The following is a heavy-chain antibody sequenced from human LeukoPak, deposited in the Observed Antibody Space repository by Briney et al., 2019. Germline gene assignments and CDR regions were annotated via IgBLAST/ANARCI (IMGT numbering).Heavy chain of an antibody. CDR3: ARSYSSGWYAGYYFDY. D-gene: IGHD6-19*01. J-gene: IGHJ4*02. Sequence: PGGSLRLSCAASGFTFSSYEMNWVRQAPGKGLEWVSYISSSGSTIYYADSVKGRFTISRDNAKNSLYLQMNSLRAEDTAVYYCARSYSSGWYAGYYFDYWGQGTLVTVSS. CDR2: ISSSGSTI. CDR1: GFTFSSYE. V-gene: IGHV3-48*03.